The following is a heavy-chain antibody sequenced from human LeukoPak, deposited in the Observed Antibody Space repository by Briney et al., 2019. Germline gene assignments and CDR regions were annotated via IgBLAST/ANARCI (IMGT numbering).Heavy chain of an antibody. Sequence: PGRSLRLSCAASGFTFSSHGMHWVRQAPGKGLEWVAVISYDGSNKYYADSVKGRFTISRDNSKNTLYLQMNSLRAEDTAVYYCAKGVGSSGWYQGYWGQGTLVTVSS. D-gene: IGHD6-19*01. CDR1: GFTFSSHG. J-gene: IGHJ4*02. CDR3: AKGVGSSGWYQGY. V-gene: IGHV3-30*18. CDR2: ISYDGSNK.